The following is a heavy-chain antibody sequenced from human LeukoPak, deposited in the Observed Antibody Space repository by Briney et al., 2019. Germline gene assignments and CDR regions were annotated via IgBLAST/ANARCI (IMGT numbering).Heavy chain of an antibody. D-gene: IGHD3-22*01. V-gene: IGHV3-64D*09. CDR3: VKEAYYYDSSGYYYYFDY. J-gene: IGHJ4*02. CDR1: GFTFSSYA. CDR2: ISSNGGST. Sequence: GGSLRLSCSASGFTFSSYAMHWVRQAPGKGLEYVSAISSNGGSTYYVDSVKGRFTISRDNSKNTLYLQMSSLRAEDTAVYYCVKEAYYYDSSGYYYYFDYWGQGTLVTVSS.